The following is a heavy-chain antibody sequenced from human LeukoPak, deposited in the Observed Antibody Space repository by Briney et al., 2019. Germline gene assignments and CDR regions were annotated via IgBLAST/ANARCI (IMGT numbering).Heavy chain of an antibody. CDR2: IYDSGRT. D-gene: IGHD2/OR15-2a*01. CDR1: GGSITSYY. CDR3: ARHSEPNSNLLWFDP. J-gene: IGHJ5*02. Sequence: SETLSLTCIVSGGSITSYYWSCIRQPPGKGLEWIGYIYDSGRTNYNSSLRSRVTISVDTSKNQFSLKLSSVTAADTAVYYCARHSEPNSNLLWFDPWGQGTLVTVPS. V-gene: IGHV4-59*08.